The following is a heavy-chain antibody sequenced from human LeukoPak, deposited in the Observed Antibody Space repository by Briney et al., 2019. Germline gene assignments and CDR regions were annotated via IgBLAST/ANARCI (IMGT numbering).Heavy chain of an antibody. J-gene: IGHJ4*02. V-gene: IGHV1-2*02. D-gene: IGHD5-12*01. Sequence: ASVKVSCKASGYTFTGYYMHWVRQAPGQGLEWMGWINPNSGGTNYAQKFQGRVTMTRDTSISTAYMELSRLRSDDTAVYYCARQWLRSTRFDYWGQGTLVTVSS. CDR3: ARQWLRSTRFDY. CDR1: GYTFTGYY. CDR2: INPNSGGT.